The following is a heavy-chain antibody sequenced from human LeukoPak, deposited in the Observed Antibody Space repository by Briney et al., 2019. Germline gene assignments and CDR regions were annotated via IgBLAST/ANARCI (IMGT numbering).Heavy chain of an antibody. CDR1: GFTFSSYE. CDR3: ARVYVGAMIDP. Sequence: GGSLRLSCAASGFTFSSYEMNWVRQAPGKGLEWVSYISSSGSTIYYADSVKGRFIISRDNAKNSLYLQMNSLRAEDTAVYYCARVYVGAMIDPWGQGTLVTVSS. CDR2: ISSSGSTI. D-gene: IGHD1-26*01. V-gene: IGHV3-48*03. J-gene: IGHJ5*02.